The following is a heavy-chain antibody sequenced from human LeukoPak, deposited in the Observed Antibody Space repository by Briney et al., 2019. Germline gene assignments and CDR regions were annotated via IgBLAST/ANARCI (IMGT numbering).Heavy chain of an antibody. CDR1: GGTFSSYA. V-gene: IGHV1-69*05. Sequence: SVKVSCKASGGTFSSYAISWVRQAPGQGLEWMGGIIPIFGTANYAQRFQGRVTMTTDTSTSTAYMELRSLRSDDTAVYYCARDPRIAAAGTSSWFDPWGQGTLVTVSS. D-gene: IGHD6-13*01. CDR2: IIPIFGTA. J-gene: IGHJ5*02. CDR3: ARDPRIAAAGTSSWFDP.